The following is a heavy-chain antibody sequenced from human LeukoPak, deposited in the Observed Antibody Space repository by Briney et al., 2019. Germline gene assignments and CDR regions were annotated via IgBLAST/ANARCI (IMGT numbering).Heavy chain of an antibody. V-gene: IGHV3-11*04. D-gene: IGHD4-17*01. CDR1: GFTFSDYY. CDR2: ISSSGSTV. Sequence: PGGSLRLSCVASGFTFSDYYMSWIRQAPGKGLEWVSYISSSGSTVYYADSVKGRFTISRDNAKNSLYLQMNSLRAEDTAVYYCARDDSGDPTFDYWGQGTLVTVSS. J-gene: IGHJ4*02. CDR3: ARDDSGDPTFDY.